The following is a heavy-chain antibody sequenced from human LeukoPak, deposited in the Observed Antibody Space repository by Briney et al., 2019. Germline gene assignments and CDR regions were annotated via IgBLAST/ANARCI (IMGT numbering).Heavy chain of an antibody. CDR1: GGSFSGYY. D-gene: IGHD3-3*01. V-gene: IGHV4-34*01. Sequence: SEALSLTCAVYGGSFSGYYWSWIRQPPGKGLEWIGEINHSGSTNYNPSLKSRVTISVDTSKNQFSLKLSSVTAADTAVYYCARGGYTVFGVVLGYWGQGTLVTVSS. J-gene: IGHJ4*02. CDR2: INHSGST. CDR3: ARGGYTVFGVVLGY.